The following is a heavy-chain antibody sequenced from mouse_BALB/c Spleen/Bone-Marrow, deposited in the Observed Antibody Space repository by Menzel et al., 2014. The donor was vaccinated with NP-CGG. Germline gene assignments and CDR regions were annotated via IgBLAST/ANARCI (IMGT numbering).Heavy chain of an antibody. CDR2: IGSGSSTI. CDR3: ARWRYGYAMDY. Sequence: EVMLVESGGGLVQPGGSRKLSCAASGFTFSSFGMHWVRQAPEKGLEWVAYIGSGSSTIYYADTVKGRFTISRDNPKNTLFLQMTSLRSEDTAMYYCARWRYGYAMDYWGQGTSVTVSS. D-gene: IGHD2-14*01. V-gene: IGHV5-17*02. CDR1: GFTFSSFG. J-gene: IGHJ4*01.